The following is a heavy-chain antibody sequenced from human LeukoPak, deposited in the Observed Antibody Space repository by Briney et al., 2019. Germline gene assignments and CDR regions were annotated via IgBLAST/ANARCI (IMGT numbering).Heavy chain of an antibody. CDR1: GFTFSSYA. V-gene: IGHV3-23*01. Sequence: GGSLRLSCAASGFTFSSYAMNWVRQAPGKGLEWVSGISGSGGSTSYADSVKGRFTISRDNSKNTLYLQMNSLRAEDTAVYYCAKEGRAAAGTDAFDIWGQGTMVTVSS. CDR3: AKEGRAAAGTDAFDI. J-gene: IGHJ3*02. CDR2: ISGSGGST. D-gene: IGHD6-13*01.